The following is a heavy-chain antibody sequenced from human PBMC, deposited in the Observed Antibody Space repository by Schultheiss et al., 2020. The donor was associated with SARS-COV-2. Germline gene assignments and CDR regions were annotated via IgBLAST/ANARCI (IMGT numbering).Heavy chain of an antibody. Sequence: GGSLRLSCAASGFTFNSYGMHWVRQAPGKGLEWVAVISYDGSDKYYADSVKGRFTISRDNSKNTLWLQMSSLRAEDTAVYYCAKDLPNVPQIDYWGQGTLVTVSS. CDR1: GFTFNSYG. CDR3: AKDLPNVPQIDY. J-gene: IGHJ4*02. CDR2: ISYDGSDK. V-gene: IGHV3-30*18.